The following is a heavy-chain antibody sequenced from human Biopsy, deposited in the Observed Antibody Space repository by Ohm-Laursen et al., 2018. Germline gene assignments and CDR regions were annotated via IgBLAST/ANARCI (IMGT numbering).Heavy chain of an antibody. CDR3: ARGSNWNDWSFDY. V-gene: IGHV4-34*01. CDR1: GESFNGYY. Sequence: SDTLSLTCAVYGESFNGYYWSWIRQTPGKGLEWIGEINHSGRTNYNPSLKSRVTISVDTSKNQFSLKLNSVTAADTAVYYCARGSNWNDWSFDYWGQGNVVTVPS. CDR2: INHSGRT. D-gene: IGHD1-20*01. J-gene: IGHJ4*02.